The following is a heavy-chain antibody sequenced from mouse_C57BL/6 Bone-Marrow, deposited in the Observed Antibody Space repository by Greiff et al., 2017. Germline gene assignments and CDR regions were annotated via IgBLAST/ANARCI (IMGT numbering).Heavy chain of an antibody. D-gene: IGHD2-4*01. CDR2: ISSGGSYT. J-gene: IGHJ3*01. CDR3: AIYYDYDWFAY. Sequence: EVKLMESGGDLVKPGGSLKLSCAASGFTFSSYGMSWVRQTPDKRLEWVATISSGGSYTYYPDSVKGRFTISRDNAKNTLYLQMSSLKSEDTAMYYCAIYYDYDWFAYWGQGTLVTVSA. CDR1: GFTFSSYG. V-gene: IGHV5-6*01.